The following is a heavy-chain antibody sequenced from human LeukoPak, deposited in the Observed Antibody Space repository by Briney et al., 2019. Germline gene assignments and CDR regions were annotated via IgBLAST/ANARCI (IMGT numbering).Heavy chain of an antibody. D-gene: IGHD5-12*01. Sequence: GRSLRLSCEASRFIFSSYSMNWVRQAPGKGLEWLSYISERSRHRYYADSVKGRFTISRDNAKNSLYLEMNGRRAEDTATYYCARDRAALARIGGMDVWGQGTTVTVSS. CDR3: ARDRAALARIGGMDV. V-gene: IGHV3-21*06. CDR1: RFIFSSYS. J-gene: IGHJ6*02. CDR2: ISERSRHR.